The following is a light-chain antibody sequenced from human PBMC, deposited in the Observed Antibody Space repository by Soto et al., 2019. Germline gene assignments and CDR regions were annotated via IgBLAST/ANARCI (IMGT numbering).Light chain of an antibody. CDR2: DVN. CDR1: SSDVGGYNY. CDR3: SSYTSSSTPFV. J-gene: IGLJ1*01. V-gene: IGLV2-14*01. Sequence: QSALTQPASVSRSPGQSITISCTRTSSDVGGYNYVSWYQQHPGKAPKLLIYDVNNRPSGVSDRFSGSKSGNTASLTISGLQAGDEADYYCSSYTSSSTPFVFGTGTKLTVL.